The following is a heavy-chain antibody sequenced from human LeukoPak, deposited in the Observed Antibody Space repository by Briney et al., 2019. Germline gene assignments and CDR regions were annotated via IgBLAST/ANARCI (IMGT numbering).Heavy chain of an antibody. J-gene: IGHJ6*03. D-gene: IGHD6-6*01. CDR1: GYTLTELS. CDR2: FDPEDGET. V-gene: IGHV1-24*01. CDR3: ATALSARPLEIYYYYMDV. Sequence: ASVKVSCKASGYTLTELSMHWVRQAPGKGLEWMGGFDPEDGETIYAQKFQGRVTMTEDTSTDTAYMELSSLRSEDTAVYYCATALSARPLEIYYYYMDVWGKGTTVTVSS.